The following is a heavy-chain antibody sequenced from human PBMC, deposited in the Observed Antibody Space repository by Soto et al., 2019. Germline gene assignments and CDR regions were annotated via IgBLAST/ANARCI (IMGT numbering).Heavy chain of an antibody. D-gene: IGHD3-10*01. CDR3: ARDSGSGVRGVIIR. J-gene: IGHJ4*02. Sequence: QVQLVESGGGVVQPGRSLRLSCAASGFTFSSYGMHWVRQAPGKGLEWVAVIWYDGSNKYYADSVKGRFTISRDNSKNTLYLQMNSLRAEDTAVYYCARDSGSGVRGVIIRWGKGTLVTVSS. CDR2: IWYDGSNK. V-gene: IGHV3-33*01. CDR1: GFTFSSYG.